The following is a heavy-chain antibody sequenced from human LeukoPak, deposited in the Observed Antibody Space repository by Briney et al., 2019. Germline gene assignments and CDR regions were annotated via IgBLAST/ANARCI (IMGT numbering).Heavy chain of an antibody. Sequence: GGSLRLSCAASGFTFSRYWMNWVRQAPGKGLEWVASIKEDGSEKSYVDSVKGRFTISRDNAKNTLYLQMNSLRVEDTAVYYCARVDVWGSFRSHYWGQGTLVTVSS. D-gene: IGHD3-16*02. J-gene: IGHJ4*02. CDR1: GFTFSRYW. CDR3: ARVDVWGSFRSHY. CDR2: IKEDGSEK. V-gene: IGHV3-7*01.